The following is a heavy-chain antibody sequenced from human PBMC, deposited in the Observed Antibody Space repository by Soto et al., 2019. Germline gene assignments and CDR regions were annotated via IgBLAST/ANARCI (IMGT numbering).Heavy chain of an antibody. V-gene: IGHV4-39*01. CDR1: GGSISRSSYF. Sequence: PSETLSLTCTVSGGSISRSSYFWGWGRRRPGKGLEWIGSIYYSGTTYYNASLKSRVTISVDTSKNQFSLKLTSVTAADTAMYYCARHKDSTGYRPFDYWGHGTLVTGSS. J-gene: IGHJ4*01. D-gene: IGHD3-22*01. CDR3: ARHKDSTGYRPFDY. CDR2: IYYSGTT.